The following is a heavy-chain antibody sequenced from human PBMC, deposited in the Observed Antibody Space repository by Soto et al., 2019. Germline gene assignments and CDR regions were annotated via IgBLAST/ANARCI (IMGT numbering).Heavy chain of an antibody. CDR2: INTNTGNP. CDR1: GYTFTSYA. Sequence: ASVKVSCKASGYTFTSYAMNWVRQAPGQGLEWMGWINTNTGNPTYAQGFTGRFVFSLDTSVSTAYLQICSLKAEDAAVYYCVSGSWYGFYCYYGMDVWGQGTTVTVSS. V-gene: IGHV7-4-1*01. J-gene: IGHJ6*02. CDR3: VSGSWYGFYCYYGMDV. D-gene: IGHD6-13*01.